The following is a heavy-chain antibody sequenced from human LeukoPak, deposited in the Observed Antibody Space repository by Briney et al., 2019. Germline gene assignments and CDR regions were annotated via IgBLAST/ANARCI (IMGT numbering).Heavy chain of an antibody. CDR3: ARDPRGGSSGWYFDY. V-gene: IGHV4-34*01. CDR1: GGSFSGYY. Sequence: PSETLSLTCAVYGGSFSGYYWSWIRQPPGKGLEWIGEINHSGSTNYNPSLKSRVTISVDTSKNQFSLKLSSVTAADTAAYYCARDPRGGSSGWYFDYWGQGTLVTVSS. J-gene: IGHJ4*02. CDR2: INHSGST. D-gene: IGHD6-19*01.